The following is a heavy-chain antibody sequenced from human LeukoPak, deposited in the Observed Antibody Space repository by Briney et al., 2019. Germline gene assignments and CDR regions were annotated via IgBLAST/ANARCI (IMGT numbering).Heavy chain of an antibody. CDR3: ARAREGGTVAYYYGMDV. D-gene: IGHD4-23*01. CDR1: GFTFSSYA. Sequence: GGSLRLSCAASGFTFSSYAMHWVRQAPGKGLEWVAVISYDGSNKYYADPVKGRFTISRDNSKNTLYLQMNSLRAEDTAVYYCARAREGGTVAYYYGMDVWGQGTTVTVSS. J-gene: IGHJ6*02. CDR2: ISYDGSNK. V-gene: IGHV3-30*04.